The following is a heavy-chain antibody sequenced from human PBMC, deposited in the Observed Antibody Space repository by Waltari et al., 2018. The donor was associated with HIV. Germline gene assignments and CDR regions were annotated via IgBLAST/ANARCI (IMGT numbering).Heavy chain of an antibody. D-gene: IGHD2-2*01. V-gene: IGHV4-59*01. J-gene: IGHJ2*01. CDR1: GGSISSYY. CDR2: IYYSGST. Sequence: QVQLQESGPGLVKPSETLSLTCTVSGGSISSYYWSWIRQPPGKGLEWIGYIYYSGSTNYHPSLKSRVTISVDTSKNQFSLKLSSVTAADTAVYYCARLYCSSTSCYPYWYFDLWGRGTLVTVSS. CDR3: ARLYCSSTSCYPYWYFDL.